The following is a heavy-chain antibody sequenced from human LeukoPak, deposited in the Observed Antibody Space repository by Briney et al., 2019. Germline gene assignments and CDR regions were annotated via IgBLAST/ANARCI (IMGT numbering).Heavy chain of an antibody. Sequence: PSETLSLTCTISGGSISSGGYYWSWIRQHPGKGLEWIGYIYHSGSTYYNPSLKSRVTISVDRSKNQLSLRLSSVTAADTAVYYCVRAVGIQLWSAPFDPWGQGTLVTVSS. J-gene: IGHJ5*02. D-gene: IGHD5-18*01. V-gene: IGHV4-30-2*01. CDR1: GGSISSGGYY. CDR3: VRAVGIQLWSAPFDP. CDR2: IYHSGST.